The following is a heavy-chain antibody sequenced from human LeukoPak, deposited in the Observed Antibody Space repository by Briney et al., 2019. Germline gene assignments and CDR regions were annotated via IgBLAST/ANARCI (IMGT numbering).Heavy chain of an antibody. CDR1: GYTFTSYG. CDR3: ARDRPGYSGYDSGY. J-gene: IGHJ4*02. CDR2: ISAYNGNT. Sequence: ASVKVSCKASGYTFTSYGISWVRQAPGQGLEWMGWISAYNGNTNYAQKLQGRVTMTTDTSTSTAYMELRSLRSDDTVVYYCARDRPGYSGYDSGYWGQGTLVTVSS. V-gene: IGHV1-18*01. D-gene: IGHD5-12*01.